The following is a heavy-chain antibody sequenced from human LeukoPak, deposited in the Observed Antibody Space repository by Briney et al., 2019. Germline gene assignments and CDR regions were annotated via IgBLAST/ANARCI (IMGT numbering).Heavy chain of an antibody. CDR3: AKVTVGATDPFDY. Sequence: GGSLRLSCAASGFTVNSNYMSWVRQAPGKGLEWVSVIYSGGSTYYADSVKGRFTISRDNSKNTLYLQMNSLRAEDTAVYYCAKVTVGATDPFDYWGQGTLVTVSS. CDR1: GFTVNSNY. CDR2: IYSGGST. V-gene: IGHV3-53*01. D-gene: IGHD1-26*01. J-gene: IGHJ4*02.